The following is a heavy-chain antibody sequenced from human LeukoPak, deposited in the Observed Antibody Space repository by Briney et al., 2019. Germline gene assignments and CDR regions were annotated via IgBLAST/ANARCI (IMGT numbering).Heavy chain of an antibody. CDR3: AKDLAVGPVTFGGVPSSFDY. CDR1: GFTFSSYA. J-gene: IGHJ4*02. CDR2: ISGSGGST. D-gene: IGHD3-16*01. V-gene: IGHV3-23*01. Sequence: GGSLRLSCAASGFTFSSYALSWVRQAPGKGLEWVSAISGSGGSTYYADSVKGRFTISRDNSKNTLYLQMNSLRAEDTAVYYCAKDLAVGPVTFGGVPSSFDYWGQGTLVTVSS.